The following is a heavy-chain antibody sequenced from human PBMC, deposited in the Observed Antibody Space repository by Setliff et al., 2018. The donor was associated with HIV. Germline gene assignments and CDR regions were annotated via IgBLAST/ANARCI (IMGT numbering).Heavy chain of an antibody. D-gene: IGHD3-16*02. V-gene: IGHV4-34*01. Sequence: LSLTCAVYGESFSDYYWSWIRQPPGKGLEWIGEITHSGSTNYNPSLKSRVTISVDTSKNQFSLKLTSVTAADTAVYYCARGRDYVWGSYRPRRYYYYNMDVWGKGTTVTVSS. CDR1: GESFSDYY. CDR3: ARGRDYVWGSYRPRRYYYYNMDV. CDR2: ITHSGST. J-gene: IGHJ6*03.